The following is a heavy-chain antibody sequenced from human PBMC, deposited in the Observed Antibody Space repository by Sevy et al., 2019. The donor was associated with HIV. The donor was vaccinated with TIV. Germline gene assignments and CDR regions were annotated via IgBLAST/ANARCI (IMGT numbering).Heavy chain of an antibody. CDR2: IYYNGHI. D-gene: IGHD1-26*01. CDR1: GGSITSLY. CDR3: AGENAWGRGYS. V-gene: IGHV4-59*08. J-gene: IGHJ4*02. Sequence: SETLSLTCTVSGGSITSLYWNWIRQPPGKGLEWIANIYYNGHINYNPSLKSRVTLSLATSKNQFSLMLSSVTAADTAMYYCAGENAWGRGYSWGQGTLVTVSS.